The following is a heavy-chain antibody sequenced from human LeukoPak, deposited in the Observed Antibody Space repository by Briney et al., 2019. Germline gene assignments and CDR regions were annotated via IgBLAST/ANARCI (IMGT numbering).Heavy chain of an antibody. D-gene: IGHD5-18*01. J-gene: IGHJ4*02. CDR3: AGRLTGYSSGYIH. V-gene: IGHV3-23*01. CDR2: ISGSAHKI. Sequence: PGGSLRLSCVASGITFNNYAVSWVRQAPEKGLDWVSVISGSAHKIRYADSVKGRFTISRDNSENIVYLQMNNLRVEDTAVYYCAGRLTGYSSGYIHWGQGTLVTVSS. CDR1: GITFNNYA.